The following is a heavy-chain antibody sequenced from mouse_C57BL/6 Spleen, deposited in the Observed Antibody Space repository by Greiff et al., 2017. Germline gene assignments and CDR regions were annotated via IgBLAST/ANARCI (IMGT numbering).Heavy chain of an antibody. V-gene: IGHV5-12*01. CDR3: ARHLYYDYDVAY. Sequence: EVHLVESGGGLVQPGGSLKLSCAASGFTFSDYYMYWVRQTPEKRLEWVAYISNGGGSTYYPDTVKGRFTISRDNAKNTLYLQMSRLKSEDTAMYYCARHLYYDYDVAYWGQGTLVTVSA. D-gene: IGHD2-4*01. CDR1: GFTFSDYY. CDR2: ISNGGGST. J-gene: IGHJ3*01.